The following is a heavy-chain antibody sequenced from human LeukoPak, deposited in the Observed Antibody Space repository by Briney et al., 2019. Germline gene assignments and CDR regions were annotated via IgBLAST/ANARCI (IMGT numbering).Heavy chain of an antibody. CDR3: ARDLDPGAKYDILTGYYIGSNVHYGMDV. V-gene: IGHV3-33*01. CDR2: IWYDGSNK. D-gene: IGHD3-9*01. CDR1: GFTFSSYG. Sequence: GGSLRLSCAASGFTFSSYGMHWVRQAPGKGLEWVAVIWYDGSNKYYADSVKGRFTISRDNSKNTLYLQMNSLRAEDTAVYYCARDLDPGAKYDILTGYYIGSNVHYGMDVWGQGTTVTVSS. J-gene: IGHJ6*02.